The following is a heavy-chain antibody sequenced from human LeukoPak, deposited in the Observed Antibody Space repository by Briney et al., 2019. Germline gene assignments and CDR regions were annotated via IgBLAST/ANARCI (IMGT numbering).Heavy chain of an antibody. D-gene: IGHD2-21*02. J-gene: IGHJ4*02. CDR2: ISAYNGNT. Sequence: GASVKVSCKASGYTFTSYGISWVRQAPGQGLEGMGWISAYNGNTNYAQKLQGRVTMTRDTSTSAVYMELSSLRSEDTAVYYCARDGNCGGDCYYFDYWGQGTLVTVSS. CDR3: ARDGNCGGDCYYFDY. V-gene: IGHV1-18*01. CDR1: GYTFTSYG.